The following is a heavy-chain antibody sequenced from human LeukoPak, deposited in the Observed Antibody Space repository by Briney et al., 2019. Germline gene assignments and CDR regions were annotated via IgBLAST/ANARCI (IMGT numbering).Heavy chain of an antibody. D-gene: IGHD3-16*01. J-gene: IGHJ6*02. Sequence: SQTLSLTCSVSGGSISGHYWTWIRQPPGKGLEWIGQIHYTGKPDYNPSLKSRITISVDTSKNQVSLQVSSVTAADSAIYYCARFGVDYDMDVWGHGTTVTVFS. CDR1: GGSISGHY. CDR2: IHYTGKP. V-gene: IGHV4-59*11. CDR3: ARFGVDYDMDV.